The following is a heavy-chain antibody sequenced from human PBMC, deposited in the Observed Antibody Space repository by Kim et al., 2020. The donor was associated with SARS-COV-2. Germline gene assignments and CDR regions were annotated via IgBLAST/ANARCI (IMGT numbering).Heavy chain of an antibody. V-gene: IGHV3-49*04. Sequence: GGSLRLSCTASGFTFGDYAMSWVRQAPGKGLVWVGFIRSKAYGGTTEYAASVKGRFTISRDDSKSIAYLQMNSLKTEDTAVYYCTRFYDFWSGGYYYYYGMDVWGQGTTVTVSS. CDR2: IRSKAYGGTT. CDR1: GFTFGDYA. D-gene: IGHD3-3*01. J-gene: IGHJ6*02. CDR3: TRFYDFWSGGYYYYYGMDV.